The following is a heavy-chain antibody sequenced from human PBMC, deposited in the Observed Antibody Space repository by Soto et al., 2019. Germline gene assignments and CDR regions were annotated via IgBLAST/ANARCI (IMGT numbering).Heavy chain of an antibody. CDR1: CYTFSNYD. V-gene: IGHV1-18*01. CDR2: ISGWNGNT. D-gene: IGHD2-2*01. J-gene: IGHJ6*02. CDR3: ARGRYCNSSVCDKKYGMDV. Sequence: SVRVSSTAACYTFSNYDVIWVRQAPAQRLEWLGWISGWNGNTSYALNFRGRVTMTTDTSTNTAYMELRSLRSDDSAVYYCARGRYCNSSVCDKKYGMDVWGQGTTVPGSS.